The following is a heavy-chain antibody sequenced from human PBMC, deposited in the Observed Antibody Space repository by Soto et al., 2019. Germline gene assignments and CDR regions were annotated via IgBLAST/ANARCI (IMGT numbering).Heavy chain of an antibody. J-gene: IGHJ6*02. CDR1: GFTFSSYS. CDR3: ARDGPGYTNAEYYYYGMDV. Sequence: GGSLRLSCAASGFTFSSYSMNWVRQAPGKGLEWVSSISSSSSYIYYADSVKGRFTISRDNAKNSLYLQMNSLRAEDTAVYYCARDGPGYTNAEYYYYGMDVWGQGTTVTVSS. V-gene: IGHV3-21*01. CDR2: ISSSSSYI. D-gene: IGHD5-18*01.